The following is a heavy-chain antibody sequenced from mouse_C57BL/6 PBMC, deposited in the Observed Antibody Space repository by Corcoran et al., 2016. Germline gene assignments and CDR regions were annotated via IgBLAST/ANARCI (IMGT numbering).Heavy chain of an antibody. D-gene: IGHD1-1*01. CDR1: GYTFTDYY. V-gene: IGHV1-26*01. Sequence: EVQLRQSGPELVKPGASVKISCKASGYTFTDYYMNWVKQSHGKSLEWSGDINPNNGGTSYNQKFKGKATLTVDKSSSTAYMELRSLTAEDSAVDYCAREPYGSRGYFDVWGTGTTVTVSS. J-gene: IGHJ1*03. CDR2: INPNNGGT. CDR3: AREPYGSRGYFDV.